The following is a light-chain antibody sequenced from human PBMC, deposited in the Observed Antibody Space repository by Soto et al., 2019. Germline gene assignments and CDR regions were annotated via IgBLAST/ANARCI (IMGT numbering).Light chain of an antibody. J-gene: IGLJ2*01. CDR2: RNN. CDR1: SSNIGSNY. Sequence: QSVLTQPPSASGTPGQRVTISCSGSSSNIGSNYVYWYQQLPGTAPKLLIYRNNQRPSGVPDRFSGSKSGTSASLAISGRRSEDEAEYYCAAWDDSRSGRVVFGGGTKLTVL. CDR3: AAWDDSRSGRVV. V-gene: IGLV1-47*01.